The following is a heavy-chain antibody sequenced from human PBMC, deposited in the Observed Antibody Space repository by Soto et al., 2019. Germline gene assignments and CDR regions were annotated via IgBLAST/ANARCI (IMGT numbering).Heavy chain of an antibody. CDR2: ISHSGNT. CDR3: ARYWTIGGLAYYFFHS. J-gene: IGHJ4*02. D-gene: IGHD2-21*01. V-gene: IGHV4-34*01. Sequence: QVQVHQWGAGLLKPSETLSLTCAVFDGSFSEYYWSWIRQPPGKGLEWIGEISHSGNTIYNPSLKSRVTISVATSKNQFSLNLTSVTAADTAVYYCARYWTIGGLAYYFFHSWGQGSLVTVSS. CDR1: DGSFSEYY.